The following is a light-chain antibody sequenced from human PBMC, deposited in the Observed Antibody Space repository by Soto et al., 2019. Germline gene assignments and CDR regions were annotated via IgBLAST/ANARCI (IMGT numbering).Light chain of an antibody. V-gene: IGKV1-39*01. Sequence: DIPMTQSPSSLSASVGDRVTITCRASQSISSYLNWYQQKPGKAPKLLIYAASRLQSGVPSRFSGSGSGTDFTLTISSLQPEDFATYYCQQSYSTPQTFGQGTKLEIK. CDR3: QQSYSTPQT. CDR1: QSISSY. CDR2: AAS. J-gene: IGKJ2*01.